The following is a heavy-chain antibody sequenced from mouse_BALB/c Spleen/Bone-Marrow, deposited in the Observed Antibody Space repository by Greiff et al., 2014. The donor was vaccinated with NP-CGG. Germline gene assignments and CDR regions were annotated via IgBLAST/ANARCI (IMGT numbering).Heavy chain of an antibody. V-gene: IGHV14-3*02. D-gene: IGHD2-10*02. CDR1: GFNIKDTY. CDR2: IDPANGNT. J-gene: IGHJ4*01. CDR3: ARYDYAMDY. Sequence: DVKLVESGAELVKPGASVKLSCTASGFNIKDTYMHWVKQRPEQGLEWIGRIDPANGNTKYDPKFQGKATITADTSSNTAYLQLSSLTSEDTAVYYGARYDYAMDYWGQGTSVTVSS.